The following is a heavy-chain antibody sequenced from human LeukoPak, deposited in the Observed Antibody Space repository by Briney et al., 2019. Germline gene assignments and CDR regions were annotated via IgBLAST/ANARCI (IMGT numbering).Heavy chain of an antibody. V-gene: IGHV4-61*02. J-gene: IGHJ6*03. D-gene: IGHD3-3*01. Sequence: PSQTLSLTCTVSGGSISSGSYYWSWIRQPAGKGLEWIGRIYTSGSTNYNPSLKSRVTISVDTSKNQFSLKLSSVTAADTAVYYCARGRRPSSEFLEWLLFVYYYMDVWGKGTTVTVSS. CDR1: GGSISSGSYY. CDR2: IYTSGST. CDR3: ARGRRPSSEFLEWLLFVYYYMDV.